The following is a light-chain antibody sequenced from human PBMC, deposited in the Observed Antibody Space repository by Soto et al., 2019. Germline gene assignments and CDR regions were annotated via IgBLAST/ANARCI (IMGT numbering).Light chain of an antibody. Sequence: QSVLTQSPSASASLGASVKLTCTLSSGHSSYAIAWHQQQPEKGPRYLMKVNTDGSHNKGDGIPDRFSGSSSGAERYLTIYSLQSEDEADYYSHSWGAGVSVVVGGGTKPTVL. CDR1: SGHSSYA. J-gene: IGLJ2*01. CDR3: HSWGAGVSVV. CDR2: VNTDGSH. V-gene: IGLV4-69*01.